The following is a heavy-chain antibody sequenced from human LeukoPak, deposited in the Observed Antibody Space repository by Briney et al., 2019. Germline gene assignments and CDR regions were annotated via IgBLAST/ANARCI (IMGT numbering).Heavy chain of an antibody. V-gene: IGHV1-24*01. Sequence: ASVKVSCKVSGYTLTELSMHWVRQAPGKGLEWMGGFDPEDGETIYAQKFQGRVTMTEDTSTDTAYMELSSLRSEDTAVYYCATGPSGSYPYDYWGQGTLVTVSS. J-gene: IGHJ4*02. CDR3: ATGPSGSYPYDY. D-gene: IGHD1-26*01. CDR1: GYTLTELS. CDR2: FDPEDGET.